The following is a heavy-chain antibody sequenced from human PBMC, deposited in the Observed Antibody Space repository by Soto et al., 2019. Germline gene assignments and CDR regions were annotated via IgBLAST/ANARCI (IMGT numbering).Heavy chain of an antibody. D-gene: IGHD3-22*01. CDR2: ISYDGSNK. J-gene: IGHJ4*02. CDR1: GFTFSSYA. Sequence: QVQLVESGGGVVQPGRSLRLSCAASGFTFSSYAMHWVRQAPGKGLEWVAVISYDGSNKYYADSVKGRFTISRDNSKNTRYLQMNSLRAGDTAVYYCARDPPTYYYDSSGYYDYWGQGTLVTVSS. CDR3: ARDPPTYYYDSSGYYDY. V-gene: IGHV3-30-3*01.